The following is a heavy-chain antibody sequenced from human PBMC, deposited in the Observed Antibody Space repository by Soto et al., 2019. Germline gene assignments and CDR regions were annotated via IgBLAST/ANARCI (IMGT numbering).Heavy chain of an antibody. CDR3: ARSQGSSTSLEIYYYYYYGMDV. CDR2: IIPISDTT. CDR1: GGTFSSYA. Sequence: QVQLVQSGAEVKKPGSSVKVSCKASGGTFSSYAISWVRQAPGQGLEWMGGIIPISDTTNYAQKFQGRVTSTADESTSTAHMELSSLRSEDTAVYYCARSQGSSTSLEIYYYYYYGMDVWGQGTTVTVSS. V-gene: IGHV1-69*01. J-gene: IGHJ6*02. D-gene: IGHD2-2*01.